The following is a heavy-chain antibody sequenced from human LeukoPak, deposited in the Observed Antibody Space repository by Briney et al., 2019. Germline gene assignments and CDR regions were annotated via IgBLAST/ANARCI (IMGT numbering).Heavy chain of an antibody. D-gene: IGHD3-3*01. CDR1: GYTFTSYY. J-gene: IGHJ4*02. V-gene: IGHV1-46*01. CDR3: ATHTIFGVVIADY. CDR2: INPSGGST. Sequence: ASVKVSCKXSGYTFTSYYMHWVRQAPGQGLEWMGIINPSGGSTSYSQKFQGRVTMTRDTSTSTVYMELSSLRSEDAAVYYCATHTIFGVVIADYWGQGTLVTVSS.